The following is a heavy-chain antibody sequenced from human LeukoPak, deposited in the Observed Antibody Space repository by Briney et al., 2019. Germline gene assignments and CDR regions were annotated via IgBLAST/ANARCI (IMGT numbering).Heavy chain of an antibody. CDR2: IWYDGSKK. Sequence: QSGGSLRLSCAAYGFTFRGYGMHWVRQAPGKGLEWVAVIWYDGSKKYYGDSVKGRFTISRDNSKNTLYLQMNSLRVEDTAVYYCARRDGDDDRGFDYWGQGTLVTVSS. V-gene: IGHV3-33*01. J-gene: IGHJ4*02. CDR3: ARRDGDDDRGFDY. CDR1: GFTFRGYG. D-gene: IGHD1-1*01.